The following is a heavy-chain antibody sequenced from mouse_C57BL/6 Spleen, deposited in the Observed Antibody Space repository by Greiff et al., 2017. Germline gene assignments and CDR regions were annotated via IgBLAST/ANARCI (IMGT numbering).Heavy chain of an antibody. V-gene: IGHV1-19*01. Sequence: EVQLQQSGPVLVKPGASVKMSCKASGYTFTDYYMNWVKQSHGKSLEWIGVINPDNGGTSYKQKFKGKATLTIDKSSSTAYMELNSLTSEDDAVYYCAKYRNDEGKYYAMDYWGQGTSVTVSA. D-gene: IGHD2-12*01. CDR2: INPDNGGT. CDR1: GYTFTDYY. J-gene: IGHJ4*01. CDR3: AKYRNDEGKYYAMDY.